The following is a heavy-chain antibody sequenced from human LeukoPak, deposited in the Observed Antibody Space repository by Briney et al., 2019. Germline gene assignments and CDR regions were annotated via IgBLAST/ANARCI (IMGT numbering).Heavy chain of an antibody. V-gene: IGHV3-23*01. J-gene: IGHJ4*02. CDR3: AKKGYYDGSGYYMYYFDH. CDR2: ISGSGGTA. Sequence: PGGSLRLSRAASGFTFSIYAMSWVRQAPGKGREGVSDISGSGGTAYYADSVKGRFTISRDNSKNTLYLQMNSLRAEDTAVYYCAKKGYYDGSGYYMYYFDHWGQGTLVTVSS. D-gene: IGHD3-22*01. CDR1: GFTFSIYA.